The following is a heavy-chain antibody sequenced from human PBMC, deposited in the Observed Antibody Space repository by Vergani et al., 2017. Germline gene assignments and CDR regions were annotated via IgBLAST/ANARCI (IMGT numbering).Heavy chain of an antibody. V-gene: IGHV3-21*01. Sequence: EVHLVESGGGLVKPGGSLRLSCAASGFTFSTYSMNWVRQAPGKGLEWVSSISSSSNYIYYADSLKGRFTISRDNAKNSLYLQMNSLRAEDTAVYYCAKATYQLDAFDIWGQGTMVTVSS. CDR3: AKATYQLDAFDI. J-gene: IGHJ3*02. CDR2: ISSSSNYI. D-gene: IGHD2-2*01. CDR1: GFTFSTYS.